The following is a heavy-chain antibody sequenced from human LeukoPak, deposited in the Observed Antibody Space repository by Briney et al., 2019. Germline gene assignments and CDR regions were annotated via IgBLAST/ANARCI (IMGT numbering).Heavy chain of an antibody. J-gene: IGHJ4*02. CDR1: GVTFSGDG. CDR3: ARGSSGWYLLFDY. CDR2: ICHEGSNK. Sequence: GGALRLSCAASGVTFSGDGMHWGRQAPGKGVEWGAGICHEGSNKYYADSVNGRFTISQHNSKNPLHLQINSRRAEDTAVYYCARGSSGWYLLFDYWGQGTLVTVSS. D-gene: IGHD6-19*01. V-gene: IGHV3-33*01.